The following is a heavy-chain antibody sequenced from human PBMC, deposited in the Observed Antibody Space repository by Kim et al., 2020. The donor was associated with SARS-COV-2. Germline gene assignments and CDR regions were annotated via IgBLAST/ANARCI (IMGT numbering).Heavy chain of an antibody. V-gene: IGHV4-34*01. Sequence: SETLSLTCAVYGESFSGYQWSWIRQSPGKGLEWIGEIDQSGSTNYNPSLKSRVTISADTSKNKFSLKLSYVTAADTAVYYCARGRGGITMIVVVITAAEYYFDSWGQGTPVTVSS. CDR3: ARGRGGITMIVVVITAAEYYFDS. J-gene: IGHJ4*02. CDR1: GESFSGYQ. D-gene: IGHD3-22*01. CDR2: IDQSGST.